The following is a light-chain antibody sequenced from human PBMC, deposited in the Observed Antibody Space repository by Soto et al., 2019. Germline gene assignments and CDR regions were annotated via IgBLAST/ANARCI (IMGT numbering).Light chain of an antibody. J-gene: IGKJ2*01. CDR2: GAS. CDR3: QQYGSSSYT. CDR1: QSISSSY. Sequence: EIVLTQSPGTPSLSPGERATLSCRASQSISSSYLAWYQQTPGQAPRLLIYGASSRATGIPDRFSGSGSGTDFTLTISRLEPEDFAVYYCQQYGSSSYTFGQGTKLEIK. V-gene: IGKV3-20*01.